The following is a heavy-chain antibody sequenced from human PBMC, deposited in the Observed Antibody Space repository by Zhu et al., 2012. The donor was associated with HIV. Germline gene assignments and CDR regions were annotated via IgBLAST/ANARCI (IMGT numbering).Heavy chain of an antibody. D-gene: IGHD6-19*01. Sequence: QVQLQESGPGLVQPSETLSLTCNVSGGSISSSSHYWGWIRQPPGKGLEWIGSIYYSGSTYYNPSLKSRVTISVDTSKNQFSLKLSSVTATDTAVYYCARRVSGSGSGWWRAFDVWGQGTMVTVSS. J-gene: IGHJ3*01. CDR2: IYYSGST. CDR3: ARRVSGSGSGWWRAFDV. V-gene: IGHV4-39*01. CDR1: GGSISSSSHY.